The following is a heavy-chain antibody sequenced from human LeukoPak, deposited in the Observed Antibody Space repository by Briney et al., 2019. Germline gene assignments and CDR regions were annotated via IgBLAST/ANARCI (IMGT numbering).Heavy chain of an antibody. CDR2: IISGGTT. D-gene: IGHD1-1*01. V-gene: IGHV3-66*01. J-gene: IGHJ4*02. Sequence: GGSLRLSCAASGFTVSSNYMSWVRQAPGKGLEWVSVIISGGTTSYAGSVRGRFAISRDNSRNTLYLQMNSLRAEDTAVYYCARAGGSSSVVNWYWGQGTLVTVSS. CDR1: GFTVSSNY. CDR3: ARAGGSSSVVNWY.